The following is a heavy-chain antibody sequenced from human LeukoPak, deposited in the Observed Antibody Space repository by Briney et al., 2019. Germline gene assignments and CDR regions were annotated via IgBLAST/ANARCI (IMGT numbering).Heavy chain of an antibody. D-gene: IGHD3-22*01. Sequence: SETLSLTCSVFGGSISSSNYFWGWIRQPPGKGLEWIGSIHHSGSTHFNPSLKSRVTMSVDTSKNQFSLKLSSVTAADTAVYFCARDLTFHHDIPGYFYWFDPWGQGTLVTVFS. J-gene: IGHJ5*02. CDR1: GGSISSSNYF. CDR3: ARDLTFHHDIPGYFYWFDP. CDR2: IHHSGST. V-gene: IGHV4-39*07.